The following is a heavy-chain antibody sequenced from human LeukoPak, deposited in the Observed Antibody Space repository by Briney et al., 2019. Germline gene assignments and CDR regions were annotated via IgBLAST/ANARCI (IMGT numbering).Heavy chain of an antibody. J-gene: IGHJ4*02. D-gene: IGHD3-10*01. Sequence: GASVKVSCKASGYTFTSYYMHWVRQAPGQGLEWMGGIIPIFGTANYAQKFQGRVTITADKSTSTAYMELSSLRSEDTAVYYCARTHMVRGVMNDYWGQGTLVTVSS. CDR1: GYTFTSYY. CDR3: ARTHMVRGVMNDY. CDR2: IIPIFGTA. V-gene: IGHV1-69*06.